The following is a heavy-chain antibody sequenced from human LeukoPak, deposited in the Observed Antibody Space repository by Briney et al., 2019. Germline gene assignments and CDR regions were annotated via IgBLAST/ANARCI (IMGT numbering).Heavy chain of an antibody. CDR1: GGSISSYY. CDR3: ARGPARVGRTGFDP. V-gene: IGHV4-59*12. CDR2: IYYSGTT. Sequence: PSETLSLTCTVSGGSISSYYWSWIRQPPGKGLEWIGYIYYSGTTNYNPSLKSRVTISVDTSKNQFSLKLSSVTAADTAVYYCARGPARVGRTGFDPWGQGTLVTVSS. J-gene: IGHJ5*02. D-gene: IGHD1-1*01.